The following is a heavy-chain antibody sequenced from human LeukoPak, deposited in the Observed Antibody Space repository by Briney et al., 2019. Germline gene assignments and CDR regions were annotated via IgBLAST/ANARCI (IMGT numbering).Heavy chain of an antibody. V-gene: IGHV3-21*01. CDR3: ARGGPYAATATPGLDY. CDR1: GFTFSSYS. CDR2: ISSSSNYI. J-gene: IGHJ4*02. Sequence: PGGSLKLSCAASGFTFSSYSMNWVRQAPGKGLEWVSAISSSSNYIYYADSVKGRFTISRDNAKNSLYLQMNSLRAEDTAVYYCARGGPYAATATPGLDYWGQGTQVTVSS. D-gene: IGHD2-2*02.